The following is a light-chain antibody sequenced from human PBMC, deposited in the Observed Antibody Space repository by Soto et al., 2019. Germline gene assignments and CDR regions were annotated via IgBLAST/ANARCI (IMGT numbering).Light chain of an antibody. CDR2: LGS. CDR3: MQARETPWT. J-gene: IGKJ1*01. Sequence: DIVMTQSPLSLPVTPGEPASISCRSSQSLLDRNGHNLHWYLQKSGQSPQLLIYLGSNRASGVSDRFSGSVSGRDFTLRISRVEAEDVGVYYCMQARETPWTFGQGTKVEVK. CDR1: QSLLDRNGHN. V-gene: IGKV2-28*01.